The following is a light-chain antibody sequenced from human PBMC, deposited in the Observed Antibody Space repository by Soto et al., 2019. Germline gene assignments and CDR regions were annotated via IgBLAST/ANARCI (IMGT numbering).Light chain of an antibody. CDR3: QLYGVSPKT. Sequence: DIQMTQSPSTLSASVGDRVTITCRASQSISSWLAWYQQKPGKAPKLLIYDASSLESGVPSRFSGSGSGTEFTLTISSLQPDDFAVYYCQLYGVSPKTFGQGTNVEVK. CDR1: QSISSW. J-gene: IGKJ1*01. V-gene: IGKV1-5*01. CDR2: DAS.